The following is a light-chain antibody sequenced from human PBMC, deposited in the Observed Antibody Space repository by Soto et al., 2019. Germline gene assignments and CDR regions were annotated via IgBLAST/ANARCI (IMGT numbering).Light chain of an antibody. CDR2: DAS. CDR1: QSVSSY. J-gene: IGKJ5*01. CDR3: QQRSNWPPIT. V-gene: IGKV3-11*01. Sequence: EIVLTQSPATLSLSPGERATLSCRASQSVSSYLAWYQQKPGQAPRRLLYDASNSATGIPARFSGSGSGTDFTLTISSLEPEDFAVYDFQQRSNWPPITFGQGTRLEIK.